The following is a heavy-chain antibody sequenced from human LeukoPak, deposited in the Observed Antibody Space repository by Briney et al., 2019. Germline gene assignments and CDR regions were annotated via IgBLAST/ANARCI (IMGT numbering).Heavy chain of an antibody. CDR1: GFTFDDYA. Sequence: PSGGSLRLSCAASGFTFDDYAMHWVRHVPGKGRVWVSRINSDGSSTKYADSVKGRFTISRDNAKKTLYLKMNSLRADDTAVYSCARGQDSSASPYVDYWGQGTLLTVSS. J-gene: IGHJ4*02. D-gene: IGHD3-22*01. V-gene: IGHV3-74*03. CDR3: ARGQDSSASPYVDY. CDR2: INSDGSST.